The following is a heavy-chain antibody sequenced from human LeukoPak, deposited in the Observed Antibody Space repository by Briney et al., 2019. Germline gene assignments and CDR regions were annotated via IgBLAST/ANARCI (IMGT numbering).Heavy chain of an antibody. CDR3: ASGPQRSGYANARYSFAS. CDR2: INHSGST. D-gene: IGHD5-12*01. V-gene: IGHV4-34*01. CDR1: GGSFSGYY. Sequence: SETLSLTCAVYGGSFSGYYCSWIRQPPGKGLEWSGEINHSGSTNYNPSLTTRVTISVATSKNQFSLTLSSVTAADTAVYYCASGPQRSGYANARYSFASWGQGTLVTVTS. J-gene: IGHJ4*02.